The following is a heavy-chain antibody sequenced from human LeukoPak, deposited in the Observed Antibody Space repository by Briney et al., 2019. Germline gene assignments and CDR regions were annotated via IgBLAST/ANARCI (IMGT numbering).Heavy chain of an antibody. Sequence: PSETLSLTCSVSGASIISFYWTWIRQSPGKGLEWIGHIYRGTTSYNPSLKNRVTISADTSSNQFSLKVYSVTAADTAVYFCARAHPGYPYDIWGQGTAVTISS. CDR3: ARAHPGYPYDI. CDR2: IYRGTT. CDR1: GASIISFY. V-gene: IGHV4-59*01. D-gene: IGHD5-18*01. J-gene: IGHJ3*02.